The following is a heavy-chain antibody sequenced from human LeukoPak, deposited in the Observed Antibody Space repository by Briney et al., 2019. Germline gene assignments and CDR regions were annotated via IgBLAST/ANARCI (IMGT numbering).Heavy chain of an antibody. Sequence: PGGSLRLSCAASGFTFSDYHMNWISQAPAKGLEWISYISFGGQNTYFADSVKGRVTLSRDNAKNSLSLQMSSLTADDTAVYFCAVGRDIRVAGPGGYFDYWGQGTLVAVSS. J-gene: IGHJ4*02. CDR3: AVGRDIRVAGPGGYFDY. V-gene: IGHV3-11*01. CDR2: ISFGGQNT. CDR1: GFTFSDYH. D-gene: IGHD6-19*01.